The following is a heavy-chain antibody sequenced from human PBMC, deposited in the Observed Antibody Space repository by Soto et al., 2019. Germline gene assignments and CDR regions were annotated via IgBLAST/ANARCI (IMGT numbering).Heavy chain of an antibody. CDR1: GFTFSGSA. CDR3: TRRVGVGATIE. Sequence: PGGSLRLSCAASGFTFSGSAMHWVRQASGKGLEWVGRIRSKANSYATAYAASVKGRFTISRDDSKNTAYLQMNSLKTEDTAVYYCTRRVGVGATIEWGQGTLVTVSS. D-gene: IGHD1-26*01. V-gene: IGHV3-73*01. CDR2: IRSKANSYAT. J-gene: IGHJ4*02.